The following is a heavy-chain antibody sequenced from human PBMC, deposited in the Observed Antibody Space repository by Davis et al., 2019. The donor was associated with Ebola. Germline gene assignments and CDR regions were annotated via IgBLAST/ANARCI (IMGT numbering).Heavy chain of an antibody. CDR2: IWYDGSNK. J-gene: IGHJ4*02. V-gene: IGHV3-33*07. Sequence: GGSLRLSCAASGFTFSRNWMNWVRQAPGKGLEWVAVIWYDGSNKYYADSVKGRFTISRDNSKNTLYLQMNSLRAEDTAVYYCARQGRYYDSSGYFLDYWGQGTLVTVSS. D-gene: IGHD3-22*01. CDR3: ARQGRYYDSSGYFLDY. CDR1: GFTFSRNW.